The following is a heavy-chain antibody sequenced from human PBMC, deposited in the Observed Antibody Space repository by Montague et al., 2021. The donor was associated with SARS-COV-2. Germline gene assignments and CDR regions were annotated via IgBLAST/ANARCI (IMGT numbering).Heavy chain of an antibody. J-gene: IGHJ6*02. CDR2: KYYSGST. D-gene: IGHD2-8*01. CDR3: ARQKLNGRSTYYYYHDMDV. CDR1: GASISSRSYY. V-gene: IGHV4-39*01. Sequence: SETLSLTCTVSGASISSRSYYWGWIRQPPGKGLEWIGFKYYSGSTYYNPTLKSRVTISVDTSKNQFSLKLSSVTAADTAMYFCARQKLNGRSTYYYYHDMDVWGQGTTVSVSS.